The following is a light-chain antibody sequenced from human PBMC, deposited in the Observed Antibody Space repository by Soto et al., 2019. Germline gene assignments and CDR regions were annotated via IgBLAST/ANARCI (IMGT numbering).Light chain of an antibody. CDR1: SSDIGGYNY. CDR3: CSYAGTTHV. CDR2: DVS. V-gene: IGLV2-11*01. J-gene: IGLJ1*01. Sequence: QSALTQPPSVSGSPGQSVTISCTGTSSDIGGYNYVSWYQQLPGKAPKLMIYDVSNRPSGVPDRFSGSNSGNTASLTSSGLQAEDEADYYCCSYAGTTHVFGTGTKVTVL.